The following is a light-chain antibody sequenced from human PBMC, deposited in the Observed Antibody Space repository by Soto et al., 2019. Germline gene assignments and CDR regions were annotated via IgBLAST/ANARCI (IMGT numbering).Light chain of an antibody. V-gene: IGLV7-46*01. CDR2: DTT. J-gene: IGLJ1*01. CDR1: TGAVTNGHY. CDR3: LLSYNGPYV. Sequence: QAVVTQAPSLTVSPGGTVTLTCGSSTGAVTNGHYPYWFQQKPGQAPRTLIYDTTNRHSWTPARFSGFLLGGKAALTLSGAQPEDEAEYYCLLSYNGPYVFGTGTKVTV.